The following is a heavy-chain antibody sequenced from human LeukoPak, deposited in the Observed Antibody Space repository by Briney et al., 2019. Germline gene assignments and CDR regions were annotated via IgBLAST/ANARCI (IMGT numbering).Heavy chain of an antibody. Sequence: SETLSPTCTVSAASITSSYNYWGWIRQPPGKAMEWIGSVYYSGTTYFNPSLRSRVFISVNVSKNQFSLKLDSVTAADTAVYYCATTHCSGGSCYPLRGWFDSWGQGTLVTVSS. V-gene: IGHV4-39*01. D-gene: IGHD2-15*01. CDR3: ATTHCSGGSCYPLRGWFDS. J-gene: IGHJ5*01. CDR1: AASITSSYNY. CDR2: VYYSGTT.